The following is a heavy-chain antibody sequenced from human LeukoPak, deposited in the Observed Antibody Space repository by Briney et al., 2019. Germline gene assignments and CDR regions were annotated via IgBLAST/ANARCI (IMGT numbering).Heavy chain of an antibody. V-gene: IGHV3-30*03. Sequence: PGRSLRLSCAASGFTFSSYGMHWVRQAPGKGLEWVAVISYDGSNKYYAGSVKGRFTISRDNSKNTLYLQMNSLRAEDTAVYYCASPVRVVVLAFDIWGQGTMVTVSS. J-gene: IGHJ3*02. D-gene: IGHD2-15*01. CDR2: ISYDGSNK. CDR3: ASPVRVVVLAFDI. CDR1: GFTFSSYG.